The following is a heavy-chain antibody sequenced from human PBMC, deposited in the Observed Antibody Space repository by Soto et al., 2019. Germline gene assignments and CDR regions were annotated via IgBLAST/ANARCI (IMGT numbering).Heavy chain of an antibody. CDR2: ISGSGGST. V-gene: IGHV3-23*01. J-gene: IGHJ4*02. Sequence: GGPLRLSCAASEFSFSGYATSWVRQAPGKGLEWVSAISGSGGSTYYADSVKGRFTISRDNSKNTLYLQMNSLRAEDTAVYYCAKGRLERRHYFDYLGQGTLVTFSS. D-gene: IGHD1-1*01. CDR1: EFSFSGYA. CDR3: AKGRLERRHYFDY.